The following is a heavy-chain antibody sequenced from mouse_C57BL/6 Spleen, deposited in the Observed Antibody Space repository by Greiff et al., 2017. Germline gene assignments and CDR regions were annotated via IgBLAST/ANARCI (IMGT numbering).Heavy chain of an antibody. J-gene: IGHJ4*01. V-gene: IGHV1-26*01. CDR3: ARRIYYGNYRGAMDY. CDR1: GYTFTDYY. Sequence: EVQLQQSGPELVKPGASVKISCKASGYTFTDYYMNWVKQSHGKSLEWIGDINPNNGGTSYNQKFKGKATLTVDKSSSTAYMELRSLTSEDSAVYYCARRIYYGNYRGAMDYWGQGTSVTVSS. CDR2: INPNNGGT. D-gene: IGHD2-1*01.